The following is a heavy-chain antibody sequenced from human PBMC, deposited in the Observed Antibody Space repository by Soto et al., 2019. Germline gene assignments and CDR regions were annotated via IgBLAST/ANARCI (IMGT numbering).Heavy chain of an antibody. Sequence: ASVKVSCKASGYTFTGYYMHWVRQAPGQGLEWMGWINPNSGGTNYAQKFQGRVTMTRDTSISTAYMELSRLRSDDTAVYYCARGDIVVVVAVKNYYYYHGMDVWGQGTAVTVSS. V-gene: IGHV1-2*02. J-gene: IGHJ6*02. CDR2: INPNSGGT. CDR1: GYTFTGYY. CDR3: ARGDIVVVVAVKNYYYYHGMDV. D-gene: IGHD2-15*01.